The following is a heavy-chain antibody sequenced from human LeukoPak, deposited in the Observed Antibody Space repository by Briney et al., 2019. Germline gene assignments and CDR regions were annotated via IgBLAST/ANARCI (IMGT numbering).Heavy chain of an antibody. D-gene: IGHD1-1*01. V-gene: IGHV3-15*01. CDR3: ATESDWNFDF. Sequence: GGSLRLSCAASGFTFCNVWMSWVRQAPGKGLEWVARIKSKTDGGTADHAASVKGRFTISRDDSENTLYLQMNSLKTEDTAVYYCATESDWNFDFWGQGTLVTVSS. CDR2: IKSKTDGGTA. J-gene: IGHJ4*02. CDR1: GFTFCNVW.